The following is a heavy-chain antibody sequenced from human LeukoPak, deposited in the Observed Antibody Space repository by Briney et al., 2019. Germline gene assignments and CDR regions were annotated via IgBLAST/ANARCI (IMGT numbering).Heavy chain of an antibody. J-gene: IGHJ6*02. CDR1: GGSISSISSNNYH. CDR2: IYYSGST. D-gene: IGHD4-23*01. V-gene: IGHV4-39*02. CDR3: AREMGVVTAHGIDV. Sequence: SETLSLTCIVSGGSISSISSNNYHWDWIRQTPGKGQEWIVSIYYSGSTYYNPSLKSRVTISVDTSKNQFSLKLSSVTAADTALYYCAREMGVVTAHGIDVWGQGTTVTVSS.